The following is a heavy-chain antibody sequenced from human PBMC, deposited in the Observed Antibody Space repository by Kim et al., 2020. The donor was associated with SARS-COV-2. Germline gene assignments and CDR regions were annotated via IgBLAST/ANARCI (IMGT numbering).Heavy chain of an antibody. J-gene: IGHJ4*02. CDR1: GFTFSSYE. CDR3: ARETAVAGNDY. D-gene: IGHD6-19*01. V-gene: IGHV3-48*03. Sequence: GGSLRLSCAASGFTFSSYEMNWVRQAPGKGLEWDSYISSSGTTRYYADSVKGRFNISRDNAKNSLYLQMNSLRVEDTAVYYCARETAVAGNDYWGQGTLVTVSS. CDR2: ISSSGTTR.